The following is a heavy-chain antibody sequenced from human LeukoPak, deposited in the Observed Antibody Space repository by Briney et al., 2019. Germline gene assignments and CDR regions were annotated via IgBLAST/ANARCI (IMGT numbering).Heavy chain of an antibody. CDR2: IYYSGSP. V-gene: IGHV4-39*01. CDR3: ARQSTSSSIRWFDP. J-gene: IGHJ5*02. CDR1: GGSISSSSYY. D-gene: IGHD2-15*01. Sequence: KPSETLSLTCTVSGGSISSSSYYWGWIRQAPGKGLEWIGSIYYSGSPYYNPSLPSLKSRATISVDTSKNQFSLKLSSVTAADTAVYYCARQSTSSSIRWFDPWGQGTLVTASS.